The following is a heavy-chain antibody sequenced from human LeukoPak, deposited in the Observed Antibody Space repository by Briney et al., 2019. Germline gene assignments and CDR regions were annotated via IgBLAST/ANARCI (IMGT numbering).Heavy chain of an antibody. Sequence: SETLSLTCTVSGGSIGNYYWSWFRQSPGKGLEWIGFIYYSGSTDYNPSLKSRGTISVDTSRNQISLKLRSVTAADTAVYYCARDNLSAAAANDAFDIWGQGTMVTVSS. CDR1: GGSIGNYY. CDR3: ARDNLSAAAANDAFDI. CDR2: IYYSGST. V-gene: IGHV4-59*01. J-gene: IGHJ3*02. D-gene: IGHD6-13*01.